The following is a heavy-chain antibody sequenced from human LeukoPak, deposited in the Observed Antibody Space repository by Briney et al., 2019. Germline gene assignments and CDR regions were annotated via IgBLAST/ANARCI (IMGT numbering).Heavy chain of an antibody. V-gene: IGHV4-4*07. CDR3: ARLSSSWYQDWYFDL. CDR1: GVSISSYD. D-gene: IGHD6-13*01. Sequence: SETLSLTCTVSGVSISSYDWSWIRQPAGKGLEWIGRIYTRGSTNYNPSLKSRISMSVDTSKKQFFLKLSSVTAADTAVYYCARLSSSWYQDWYFDLWGRGTLVTVSS. CDR2: IYTRGST. J-gene: IGHJ2*01.